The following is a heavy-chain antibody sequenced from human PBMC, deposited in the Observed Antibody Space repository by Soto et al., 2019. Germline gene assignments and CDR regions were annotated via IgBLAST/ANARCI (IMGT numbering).Heavy chain of an antibody. CDR3: ARDDSSGYYLPPFDY. CDR2: INAGSGNT. CDR1: GYTFTSYA. D-gene: IGHD3-22*01. Sequence: ASVKVSCKASGYTFTSYAMHWVRQAPGQRLEWMGWINAGSGNTKYSQKFQGRVTITRDTSASTAYMELSSLRSEDTAVYYCARDDSSGYYLPPFDYWGQGTLVTVSS. V-gene: IGHV1-3*01. J-gene: IGHJ4*02.